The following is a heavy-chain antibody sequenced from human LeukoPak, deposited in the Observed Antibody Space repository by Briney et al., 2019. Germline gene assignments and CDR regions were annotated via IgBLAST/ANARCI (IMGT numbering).Heavy chain of an antibody. CDR1: GFTFSSHA. Sequence: PGGSLRLSCAASGFTFSSHAMSWVRQAPGKGLQWASAISGSGASTYYADSVKGRFTISRDNSRNTLYLQMNSLRAEDTAVYYCATHNWYGYFNYWGQGTLVTVSS. CDR2: ISGSGAST. V-gene: IGHV3-23*01. J-gene: IGHJ4*02. D-gene: IGHD1-1*01. CDR3: ATHNWYGYFNY.